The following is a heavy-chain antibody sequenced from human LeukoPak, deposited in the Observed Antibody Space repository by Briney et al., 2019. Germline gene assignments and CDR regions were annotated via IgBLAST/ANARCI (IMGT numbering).Heavy chain of an antibody. Sequence: GGSLRLSCAASGFTFRSYSMIWVRQAPGKGLEWVSSISSSSSYIYYADSVKGRFTISRDNAKNSLYLQMNSLRAEDTAVYYCARDGVLWFGGEGAFDIWGQGTMVTVSS. V-gene: IGHV3-21*01. CDR2: ISSSSSYI. CDR3: ARDGVLWFGGEGAFDI. J-gene: IGHJ3*02. D-gene: IGHD3-10*01. CDR1: GFTFRSYS.